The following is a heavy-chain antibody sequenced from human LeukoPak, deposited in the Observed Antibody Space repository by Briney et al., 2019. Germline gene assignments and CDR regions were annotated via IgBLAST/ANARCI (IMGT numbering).Heavy chain of an antibody. J-gene: IGHJ3*02. CDR1: GGSISSSSYY. D-gene: IGHD2-21*01. CDR3: AIGRVFPAFDI. V-gene: IGHV4-39*07. Sequence: SETLSLTCTVSGGSISSSSYYWGWIRQPPGKGLEWIGSIYYSGGTYYNPSLKSRVTISFDTSKNQFSLKLSSVTAADTAVYYCAIGRVFPAFDIWGQGTMVTVSS. CDR2: IYYSGGT.